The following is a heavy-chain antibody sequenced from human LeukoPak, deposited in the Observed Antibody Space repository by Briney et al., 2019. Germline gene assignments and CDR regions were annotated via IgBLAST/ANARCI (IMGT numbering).Heavy chain of an antibody. J-gene: IGHJ6*03. CDR3: ARGGYGGKYYYYYYYMDV. V-gene: IGHV4-34*01. Sequence: SETLSLTCAVYGGSFSGYYWSWIRQPPGKGLEWIGEINHSGSTNYNPSLKSRVTISVDTSKNQFSLKLSSVTAADTAVYYCARGGYGGKYYYYYYYMDVWGKGTTVTVSS. D-gene: IGHD4-23*01. CDR1: GGSFSGYY. CDR2: INHSGST.